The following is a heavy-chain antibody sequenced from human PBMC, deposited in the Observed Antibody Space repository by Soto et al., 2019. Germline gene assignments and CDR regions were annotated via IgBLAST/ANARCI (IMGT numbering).Heavy chain of an antibody. D-gene: IGHD2-15*01. CDR2: IYYSGST. V-gene: IGHV4-59*01. J-gene: IGHJ6*02. CDR1: GGSISSYY. Sequence: SETLSLTCTVSGGSISSYYWSWIRQPPGKGLEWIGYIYYSGSTNYNPSLKSRVTISVDTSKNQFSLKLSSVTAADTAVYYCAASRYCSGSSCYSTRFYYYYGMDVWGQGTTVTVSS. CDR3: AASRYCSGSSCYSTRFYYYYGMDV.